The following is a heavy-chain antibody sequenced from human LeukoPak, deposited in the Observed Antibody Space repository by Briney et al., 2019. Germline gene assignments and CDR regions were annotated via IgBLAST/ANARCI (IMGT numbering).Heavy chain of an antibody. CDR2: IYTSGST. D-gene: IGHD3-22*01. J-gene: IGHJ4*02. CDR1: GGSISSYY. CDR3: ARDRIYYDSSGYYYFDY. V-gene: IGHV4-4*07. Sequence: PSETLSLTCTVSGGSISSYYWSWIRQPAGKGLEWIGRIYTSGSTNYNPSLKSRVTMSVDTSKNQFSLKLSSVTAADPAVYYCARDRIYYDSSGYYYFDYWGQGTLVTVSS.